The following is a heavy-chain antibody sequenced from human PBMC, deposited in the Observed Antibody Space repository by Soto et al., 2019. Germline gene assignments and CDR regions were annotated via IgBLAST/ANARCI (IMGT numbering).Heavy chain of an antibody. CDR2: IYYSGST. V-gene: IGHV4-59*01. Sequence: SSETLSLTCTVSGGSISSYYLSWIRQPPGKGLEWIGYIYYSGSTNYNPSLKSRVTISVDTSKNQFSLKLSSVTAADTAVYYCARGETRFPYYYGSGSYGPKDVWGQGTTVTVSS. D-gene: IGHD3-10*01. CDR1: GGSISSYY. J-gene: IGHJ6*02. CDR3: ARGETRFPYYYGSGSYGPKDV.